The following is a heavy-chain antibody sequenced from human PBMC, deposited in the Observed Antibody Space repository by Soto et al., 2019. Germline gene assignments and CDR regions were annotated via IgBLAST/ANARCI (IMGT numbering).Heavy chain of an antibody. V-gene: IGHV3-23*01. CDR2: ISGSGGAT. CDR3: AKASHAGEGEYCTTTSCAAEYFQH. Sequence: EVQLLESGGGLVQPGGSLRLSCAASGFTFGSYAMSWVRQAPGKGLERVSSISGSGGATYNADSVQGRFSISRDNSKNTLYLQMSSLRAEDTAVYTCAKASHAGEGEYCTTTSCAAEYFQHWGQGTLVFVSS. CDR1: GFTFGSYA. J-gene: IGHJ1*01. D-gene: IGHD2-2*01.